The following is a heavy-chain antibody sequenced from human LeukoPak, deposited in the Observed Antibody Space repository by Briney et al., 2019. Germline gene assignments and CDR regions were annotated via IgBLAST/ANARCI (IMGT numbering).Heavy chain of an antibody. CDR2: IYYSGST. Sequence: PSETLSLTCTVSGGSISSSSYYWRWIRQPPGKGLEWIGYIYYSGSTNYNPSLKSRVTISVDTSKNQFSLKLSSVTAADTAVYYCAREATYGSGKYYFDYWGQGTLVTVSS. CDR1: GGSISSSSYY. CDR3: AREATYGSGKYYFDY. V-gene: IGHV4-61*01. J-gene: IGHJ4*02. D-gene: IGHD3-10*01.